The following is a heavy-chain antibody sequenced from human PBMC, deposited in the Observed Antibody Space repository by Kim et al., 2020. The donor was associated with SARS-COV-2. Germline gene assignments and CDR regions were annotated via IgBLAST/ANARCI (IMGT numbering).Heavy chain of an antibody. J-gene: IGHJ4*02. CDR3: ARDVPQYQLHIPPDY. V-gene: IGHV3-21*01. D-gene: IGHD2-2*01. Sequence: DSVKGRFTISRDNAKNSLYLQMNSLRAEDTAVYYCARDVPQYQLHIPPDYWGQGTLVTVSS.